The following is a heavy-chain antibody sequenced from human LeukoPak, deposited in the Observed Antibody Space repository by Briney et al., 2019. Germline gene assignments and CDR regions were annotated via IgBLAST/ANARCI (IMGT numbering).Heavy chain of an antibody. CDR1: GFTFSDYY. CDR2: ISSSGSTI. V-gene: IGHV3-11*01. J-gene: IGHJ4*02. D-gene: IGHD3-22*01. Sequence: GGSLRLSCAASGFTFSDYYMSWIRQAPGKGLEWVSYISSSGSTIYYADSVKGRFTISRDNAKNSLYLQMNSLRAEDTAVYYCARGRGYYDSSGYYKYYFDYWGQGTLVTVSS. CDR3: ARGRGYYDSSGYYKYYFDY.